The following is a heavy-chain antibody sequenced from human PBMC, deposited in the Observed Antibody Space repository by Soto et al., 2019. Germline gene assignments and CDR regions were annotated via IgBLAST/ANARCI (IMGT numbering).Heavy chain of an antibody. J-gene: IGHJ4*02. CDR1: GGSISSYY. CDR2: IYYSGST. Sequence: SETLSLTCTVSGGSISSYYWSWIRQPPGKGLEWIGYIYYSGSTNYNPSLKSRVTISVDTSKNQFSLKLSSVTAADTAVYYCARDVPPLDYWGQGTLVTVSS. CDR3: ARDVPPLDY. V-gene: IGHV4-59*01. D-gene: IGHD3-10*02.